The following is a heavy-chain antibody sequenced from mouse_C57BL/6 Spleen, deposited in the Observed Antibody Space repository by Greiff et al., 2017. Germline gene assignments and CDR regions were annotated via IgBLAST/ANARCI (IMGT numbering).Heavy chain of an antibody. CDR1: GYTFTSYW. CDR3: ARFHDYGPLPHYFDY. CDR2: IDPSDSYT. D-gene: IGHD1-2*01. J-gene: IGHJ2*01. V-gene: IGHV1-69*01. Sequence: QVQLQQPGAELVMPGASVKLSCKASGYTFTSYWMHWVKQRPGQGLEWIGEIDPSDSYTNYNQKFKGKATVTVDKSSSTAYMQLSSLTSADSAVYYCARFHDYGPLPHYFDYWGQGTTLTVSS.